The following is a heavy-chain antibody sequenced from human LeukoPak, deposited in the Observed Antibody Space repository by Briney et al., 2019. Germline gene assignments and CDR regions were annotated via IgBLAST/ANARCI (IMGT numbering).Heavy chain of an antibody. CDR1: GGSFSGYY. CDR2: ISGSGGST. CDR3: ANLMYYYDSSGYPY. Sequence: ETLSLTCAVYGGSFSGYYWSWIRQAPGKGLEWVSAISGSGGSTYYADSVKGRFTISRDNSKNTLYLQMNSLRAEDTAVYYCANLMYYYDSSGYPYWGQGTLVTVSS. J-gene: IGHJ4*02. V-gene: IGHV3-23*01. D-gene: IGHD3-22*01.